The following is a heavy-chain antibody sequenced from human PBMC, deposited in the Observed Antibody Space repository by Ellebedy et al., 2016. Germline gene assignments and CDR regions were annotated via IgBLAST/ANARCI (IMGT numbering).Heavy chain of an antibody. CDR2: INHSGST. CDR1: GWSFSGYY. CDR3: ARGRGNYYYYYGMDV. J-gene: IGHJ6*02. Sequence: ESLKISCAIYGWSFSGYYWSWIRQPPGKGLEWIGEINHSGSTNYNPSLKSRVAISVDTSKNQFSLKLSSVTAADTAVYYCARGRGNYYYYYGMDVWGQGTTVTVSS. V-gene: IGHV4-34*01.